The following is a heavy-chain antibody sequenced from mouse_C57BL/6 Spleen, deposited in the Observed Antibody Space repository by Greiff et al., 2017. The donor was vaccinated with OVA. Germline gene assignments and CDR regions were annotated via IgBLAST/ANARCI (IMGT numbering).Heavy chain of an antibody. CDR3: ARCYNGSSYFDY. CDR1: GYTFTSYW. V-gene: IGHV1-52*01. J-gene: IGHJ2*01. D-gene: IGHD1-1*01. CDR2: IDPSDSET. Sequence: QVQLQQPGAELVRPGSSVKLSCKASGYTFTSYWMHWVKQRPIQGLEWIGNIDPSDSETHYNQKFKDKTTLTVDKSSSTAYMQLSSLTSEDSAVYYCARCYNGSSYFDYWGQGTTLTVSS.